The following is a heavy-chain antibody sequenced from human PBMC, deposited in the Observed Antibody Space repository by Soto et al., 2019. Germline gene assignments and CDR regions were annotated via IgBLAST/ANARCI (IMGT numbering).Heavy chain of an antibody. Sequence: TSYWIGWVRQMPGKGLEWMGIIYPGDSDTRYSPSFQGQVTISADKSISTAYLQWSSLKASDTAMYYCARHYKGAGATLRAFDPWGQGTLVTVSS. CDR2: IYPGDSDT. CDR3: ARHYKGAGATLRAFDP. J-gene: IGHJ5*02. D-gene: IGHD1-26*01. CDR1: TSYW. V-gene: IGHV5-51*01.